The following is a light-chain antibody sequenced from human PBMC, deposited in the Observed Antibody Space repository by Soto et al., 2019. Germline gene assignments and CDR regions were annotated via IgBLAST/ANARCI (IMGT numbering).Light chain of an antibody. V-gene: IGKV3-11*01. Sequence: EIVLTQSPATLSLSPAEGATLSCRASQRISKFLAWYQHKPGQGPRLLIYDTSIRATDIPARFSGSGSGTDFTLTISSLEPEDFAVYYCQQRSDGITVGPGTTVDIK. CDR1: QRISKF. CDR2: DTS. J-gene: IGKJ3*01. CDR3: QQRSDGIT.